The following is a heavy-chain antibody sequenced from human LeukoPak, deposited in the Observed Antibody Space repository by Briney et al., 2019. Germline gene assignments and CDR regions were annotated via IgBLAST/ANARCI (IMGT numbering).Heavy chain of an antibody. D-gene: IGHD2-15*01. J-gene: IGHJ4*02. Sequence: ASVKVSCKASGYTFTSYYIHWVRQAPGQGLEWMGIINPSGGSTSYAQKFQGRVTMTRDTSTSTVYMELSSLRSEDTAVYYCARDLVGNVYLDYWGQGTLVTVSS. V-gene: IGHV1-46*01. CDR2: INPSGGST. CDR1: GYTFTSYY. CDR3: ARDLVGNVYLDY.